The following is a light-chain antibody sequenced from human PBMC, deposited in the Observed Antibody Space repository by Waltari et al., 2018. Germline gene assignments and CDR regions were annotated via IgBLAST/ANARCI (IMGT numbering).Light chain of an antibody. V-gene: IGKV3-20*01. CDR3: QQYVSSPYT. CDR2: GAS. J-gene: IGKJ2*01. CDR1: QSLSGDY. Sequence: EIVLTQSPATLSLSPGESAALSCRASQSLSGDYLAWYQYKVGQAPRLLIYGASSRATGIPDRFSGSGSGTDFTLTISRLEPEDFAVYYCQQYVSSPYTFGQGTNLEIK.